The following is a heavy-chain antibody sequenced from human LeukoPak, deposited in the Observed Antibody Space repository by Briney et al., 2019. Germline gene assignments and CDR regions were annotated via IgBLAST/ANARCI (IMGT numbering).Heavy chain of an antibody. CDR1: GYSISSGYY. CDR2: IYHSGST. CDR3: ARTSGSWSKFDY. J-gene: IGHJ4*02. D-gene: IGHD6-13*01. Sequence: SETLSLTCTVSGYSISSGYYWGWIRQPPGKGLEWIGSIYHSGSTYYNPSLKSRVTISVDTSKNQFSLKLSSVTAADTAVYYCARTSGSWSKFDYWGQGTLVTVSS. V-gene: IGHV4-38-2*02.